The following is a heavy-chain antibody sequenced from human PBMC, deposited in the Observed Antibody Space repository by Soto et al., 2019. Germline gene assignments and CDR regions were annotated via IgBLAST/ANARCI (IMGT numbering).Heavy chain of an antibody. CDR2: IFHSGNT. D-gene: IGHD2-8*01. V-gene: IGHV4-4*02. CDR3: ASRTWGMDV. CDR1: SGSIDPTNW. Sequence: QVQLQESCPGLVKPSGTLSLNCAVSSGSIDPTNWWSWVRQPPGEGLEWIGEIFHSGNTYYHPSLASRVTISVDTSKNQFSLNLRSVTAADTAVYYCASRTWGMDVWGQGTTVSVSS. J-gene: IGHJ6*02.